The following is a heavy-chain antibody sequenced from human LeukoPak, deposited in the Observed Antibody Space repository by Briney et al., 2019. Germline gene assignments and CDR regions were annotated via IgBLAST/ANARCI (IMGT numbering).Heavy chain of an antibody. V-gene: IGHV4-31*03. CDR1: GGSISSGGYY. J-gene: IGHJ4*02. CDR2: IYYSGST. Sequence: SETLSLTCTVSGGSISSGGYYWSWIRQHPGKGLEWIGYIYYSGSTYYNPSLKSRVTISVDTSKNQFSLKLSSVTAADTAVYYCARVEAVTTLYEGYFDQGGQRAVVSVSS. CDR3: ARVEAVTTLYEGYFDQ. D-gene: IGHD4-11*01.